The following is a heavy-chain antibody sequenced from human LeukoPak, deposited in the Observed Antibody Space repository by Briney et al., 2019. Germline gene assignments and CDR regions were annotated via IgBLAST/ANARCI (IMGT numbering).Heavy chain of an antibody. Sequence: ASVKVACKASGYTFTGYYMHWVRQAPGQGLEWMGRINPNSGGTNYAQKFQGRVTMTRDTSISTAYMELSRLRSDDTAVYYCARGGYDFVYYYYGMDVWGQGTTVTVSS. D-gene: IGHD3-3*01. J-gene: IGHJ6*02. CDR3: ARGGYDFVYYYYGMDV. CDR2: INPNSGGT. CDR1: GYTFTGYY. V-gene: IGHV1-2*06.